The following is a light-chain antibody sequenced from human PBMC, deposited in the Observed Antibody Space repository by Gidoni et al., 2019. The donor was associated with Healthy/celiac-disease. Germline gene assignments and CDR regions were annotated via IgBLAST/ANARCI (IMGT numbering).Light chain of an antibody. Sequence: EVVMTQSPAIVSVSPGDTATLSCRASQAINSNLAWYQQRPGQAPRLLLYGASTRATGIPARFRGSGSGTEFTLTISSLQFEDFAVYYCHQYRNWPSLTCGGGTKVDIK. CDR1: QAINSN. J-gene: IGKJ4*01. CDR3: HQYRNWPSLT. V-gene: IGKV3-15*01. CDR2: GAS.